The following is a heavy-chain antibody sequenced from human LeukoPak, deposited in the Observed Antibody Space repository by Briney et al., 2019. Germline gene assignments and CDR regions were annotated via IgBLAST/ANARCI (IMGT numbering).Heavy chain of an antibody. Sequence: GGSLRLSCAASGFTLTTFAMSWVRRAPGRGLEWVSAISGSGGSTYYADSVKGRFTISRDNSKNTLYLQMNSLRAEDTAVYYCARGENYYGKHYFDYWGQGTLVTVSS. V-gene: IGHV3-23*01. CDR1: GFTLTTFA. CDR3: ARGENYYGKHYFDY. CDR2: ISGSGGST. J-gene: IGHJ4*02. D-gene: IGHD3-10*01.